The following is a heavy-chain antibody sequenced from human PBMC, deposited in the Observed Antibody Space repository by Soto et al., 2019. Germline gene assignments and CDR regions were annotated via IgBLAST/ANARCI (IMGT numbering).Heavy chain of an antibody. CDR3: AKDRTVAARNFDY. V-gene: IGHV3-23*01. CDR2: ISTSIDAT. Sequence: PGGSLRLSCAASGFAFSNYAMHRVRQAPGKGLEWVSSISTSIDATYYADSVKGRFTISRDDSKNTLYLQMNSLRAEDSAVYYCAKDRTVAARNFDYWGQGTQVTVYS. D-gene: IGHD6-6*01. CDR1: GFAFSNYA. J-gene: IGHJ4*02.